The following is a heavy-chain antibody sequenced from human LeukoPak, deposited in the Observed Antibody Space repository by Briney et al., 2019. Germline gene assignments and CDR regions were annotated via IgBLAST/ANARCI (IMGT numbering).Heavy chain of an antibody. J-gene: IGHJ5*02. CDR3: ARATPVGYSYGYSWFDP. CDR2: IIPILGTA. Sequence: SVKVSCKASGGTFSSYAISWVRQAPGQGLEWMGGIIPILGTANYAQKFQGRVTITADESTSTAYMELSSLRSEDTAVYYCARATPVGYSYGYSWFDPWGQGTLVTVSS. CDR1: GGTFSSYA. D-gene: IGHD5-18*01. V-gene: IGHV1-69*13.